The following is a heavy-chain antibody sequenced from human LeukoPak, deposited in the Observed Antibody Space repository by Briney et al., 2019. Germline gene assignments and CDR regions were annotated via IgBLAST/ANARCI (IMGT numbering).Heavy chain of an antibody. CDR2: IYYSGST. D-gene: IGHD3-10*01. J-gene: IGHJ5*02. V-gene: IGHV4-39*01. Sequence: PSETLSLTCTVSGGSISSSSYYWGWIRQPPGKGLERIGSIYYSGSTYYNPSLKSRVTISVDTSKNQFSLKLSSVTAADTAVYYCARHPGVRGVRRLNWFDPWGQGTLVTVSS. CDR1: GGSISSSSYY. CDR3: ARHPGVRGVRRLNWFDP.